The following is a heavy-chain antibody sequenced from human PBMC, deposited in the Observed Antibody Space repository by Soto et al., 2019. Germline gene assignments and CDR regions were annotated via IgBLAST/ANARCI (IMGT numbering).Heavy chain of an antibody. CDR2: MNPNSGNT. D-gene: IGHD1-1*01. J-gene: IGHJ6*02. V-gene: IGHV1-8*01. CDR1: GYTFTSYD. CDR3: ARVSLDPTYYYYGMDV. Sequence: GVSVKVSCKSSGYTFTSYDINWVRQATGQGLEWMGWMNPNSGNTGYAQKFQGRVTMTRNTSISTAYMELSSLRSEDTAVYYCARVSLDPTYYYYGMDVWGQGTTVTVSS.